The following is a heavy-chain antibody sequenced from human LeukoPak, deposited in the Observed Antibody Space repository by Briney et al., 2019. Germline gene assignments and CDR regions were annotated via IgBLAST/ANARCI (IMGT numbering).Heavy chain of an antibody. D-gene: IGHD2-2*01. Sequence: GGSXRLSCAXSGFTFSSYAMHWVRQAPGKGLEWVAVISYDGSNKYYADSVKGRFTISRDNSKNTLYLQMNSLRAEDTAVYYCARTPAAMFVQNWFDPWGQGTLVTVSS. J-gene: IGHJ5*02. V-gene: IGHV3-30*04. CDR2: ISYDGSNK. CDR1: GFTFSSYA. CDR3: ARTPAAMFVQNWFDP.